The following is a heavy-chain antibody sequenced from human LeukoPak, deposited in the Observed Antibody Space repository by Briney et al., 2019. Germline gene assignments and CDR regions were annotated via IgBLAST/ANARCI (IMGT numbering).Heavy chain of an antibody. Sequence: GGSLRLSCVASGFTFNTYWRSWVRQAPGRGLEGVANIKQDGSEKYYVDSVKGRFTISRVNAKNSLYLQMNSLRAEDTAVYYCARDQWWQFIAVAITSYFDRWGQGTLVTVSS. D-gene: IGHD6-19*01. J-gene: IGHJ4*02. CDR3: ARDQWWQFIAVAITSYFDR. V-gene: IGHV3-7*01. CDR2: IKQDGSEK. CDR1: GFTFNTYW.